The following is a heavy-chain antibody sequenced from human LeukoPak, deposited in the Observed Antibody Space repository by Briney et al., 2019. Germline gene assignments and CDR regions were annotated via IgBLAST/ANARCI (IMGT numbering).Heavy chain of an antibody. V-gene: IGHV4-39*07. CDR1: GGSISSSSYY. CDR3: ARDRYYYDSSGYFAFDI. D-gene: IGHD3-22*01. Sequence: SETLSLTCTVSGGSISSSSYYWGWIRQPPGKGLEWIGSIYYSGSTYYNPSLKSRVTISVDTSKNQFSLKLSSVTAADTAVYYCARDRYYYDSSGYFAFDIWGQGTMVTVSS. J-gene: IGHJ3*02. CDR2: IYYSGST.